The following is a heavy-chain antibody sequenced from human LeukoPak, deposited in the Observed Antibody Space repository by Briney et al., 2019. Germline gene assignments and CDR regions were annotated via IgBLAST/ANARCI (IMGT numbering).Heavy chain of an antibody. CDR2: NSSSGSTI. CDR1: GFTFRDYY. J-gene: IGHJ6*04. D-gene: IGHD3-10*02. CDR3: AELGITMIGGV. V-gene: IGHV3-11*04. Sequence: GSLRLSCAASGFTFRDYYMSWIRQAPAKGLEWVSYNSSSGSTIYYADSVKGRFTISRDNAKNSLYLQMNSLRAEDTAVYYCAELGITMIGGVWGKGTTVTISS.